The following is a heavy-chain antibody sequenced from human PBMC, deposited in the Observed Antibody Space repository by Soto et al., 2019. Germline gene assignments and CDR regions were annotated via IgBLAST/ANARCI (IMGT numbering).Heavy chain of an antibody. Sequence: QVQLVQSGAEVKKPGASVKVSCKASGYTFSSYGISWVRQAPGQGLEWMGWISGYNANTKYAQKLQGRVTMTTDTSTSTVYTEPRTLRSDDTSVYYCAGGNYYYDSSGYYTLDYWGQGTLVTVSS. CDR2: ISGYNANT. CDR1: GYTFSSYG. J-gene: IGHJ4*02. CDR3: AGGNYYYDSSGYYTLDY. V-gene: IGHV1-18*01. D-gene: IGHD3-22*01.